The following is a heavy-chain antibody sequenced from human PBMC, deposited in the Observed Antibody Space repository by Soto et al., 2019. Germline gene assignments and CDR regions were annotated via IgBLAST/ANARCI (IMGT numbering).Heavy chain of an antibody. D-gene: IGHD2-15*01. CDR1: AGSISNYH. J-gene: IGHJ5*02. V-gene: IGHV4-59*01. Sequence: PSETLSLTCSVSAGSISNYHWSWIRQPPGKGLEWIGYIFYTGKTNYNPSLKSRVTISLDTSKNQFSLRLDSVTAADTAAYYCARVLEVAGGFDPWGQGTLVTVSS. CDR2: IFYTGKT. CDR3: ARVLEVAGGFDP.